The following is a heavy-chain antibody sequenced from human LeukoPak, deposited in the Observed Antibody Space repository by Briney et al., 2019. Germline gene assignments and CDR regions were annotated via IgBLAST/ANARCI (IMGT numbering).Heavy chain of an antibody. CDR1: GGSISSYY. D-gene: IGHD3-22*01. Sequence: SETLSLTCTVSGGSISSYYWSWIRQPPGKGLEWIGYIYYSGSTNYNPSLKSRVTISVDTSKNQFSLKLSSVTAADTAVYYCARLAYYYDSSGYHYLDWGQGTLVTVSS. V-gene: IGHV4-59*01. J-gene: IGHJ4*02. CDR2: IYYSGST. CDR3: ARLAYYYDSSGYHYLD.